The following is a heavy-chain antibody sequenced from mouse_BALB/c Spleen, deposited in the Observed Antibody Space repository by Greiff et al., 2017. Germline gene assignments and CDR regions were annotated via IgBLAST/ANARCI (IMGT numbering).Heavy chain of an antibody. V-gene: IGHV1S137*01. CDR3: ARGGGNYVRFAY. D-gene: IGHD2-1*01. CDR1: GYTFTDYA. CDR2: ISTYYGDA. Sequence: QVHVKQSGAELVRPGVSVKISCKGSGYTFTDYAMHWVKQSHAKSLEWIGVISTYYGDASYNQKFKGKATMTVDKSSSTAYMELARLTSEDSAIYYCARGGGNYVRFAYWGQGTLVTVSA. J-gene: IGHJ3*01.